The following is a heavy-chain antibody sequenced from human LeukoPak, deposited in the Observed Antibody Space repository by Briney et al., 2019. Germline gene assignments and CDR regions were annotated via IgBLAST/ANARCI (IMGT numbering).Heavy chain of an antibody. CDR2: ISWNSRSM. Sequence: GGSLRLSCAASGFTFEDYAMHWVRQTPGKGLEWVSGISWNSRSMGYADSVQGRFTISRDDAKNSLYLEMSGLRGDDTALYYCVKDMGGSDWGAFTTFDYWGQGTLVTVSS. J-gene: IGHJ4*02. D-gene: IGHD6-19*01. CDR3: VKDMGGSDWGAFTTFDY. V-gene: IGHV3-9*01. CDR1: GFTFEDYA.